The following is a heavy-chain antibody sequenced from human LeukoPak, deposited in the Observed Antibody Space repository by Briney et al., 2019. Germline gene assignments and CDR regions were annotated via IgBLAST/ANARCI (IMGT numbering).Heavy chain of an antibody. V-gene: IGHV3-7*01. D-gene: IGHD5-12*01. CDR3: ARVGYSGWNLEY. CDR1: GFTFRSYW. CDR2: INQGGSVK. J-gene: IGHJ4*02. Sequence: GGSLRLSCAASGFTFRSYWMSWVRQAPGQGLEWVANINQGGSVKYYVDSVKGRFTTSRDNAKNSLYVQMNSLRDEDTAVYYCARVGYSGWNLEYWGQGTLVTVSS.